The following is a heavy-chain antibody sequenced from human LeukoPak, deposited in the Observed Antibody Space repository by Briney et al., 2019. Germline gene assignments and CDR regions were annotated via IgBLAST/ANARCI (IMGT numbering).Heavy chain of an antibody. CDR1: GGTXSSYA. V-gene: IGHV1-69*13. J-gene: IGHJ4*02. D-gene: IGHD2-2*01. Sequence: GASVKVSCKASGGTXSSYAISWVRQAPGQGLEWMGGIIPIFGTANYAQKFQGRVTITADESTSTAYMELSSLRSEDTAVYYCARVGVGVGNLTYCSSTSCYSDYWGQGILVTVSS. CDR2: IIPIFGTA. CDR3: ARVGVGVGNLTYCSSTSCYSDY.